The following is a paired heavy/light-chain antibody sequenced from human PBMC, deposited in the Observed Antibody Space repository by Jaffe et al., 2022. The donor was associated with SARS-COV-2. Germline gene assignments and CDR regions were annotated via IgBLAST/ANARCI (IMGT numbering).Light chain of an antibody. J-gene: IGKJ4*01. CDR3: QQYYNIPVT. Sequence: DFVLTQSPDSLTVSPGERATINCKSSQSVLSGSGGRNYIAWYQLKPGQPPRLLFYWASTRQPGVPDRFSGSGSGTDFTLTISSLQAEDVAVYYCQQYYNIPVTFGGGTKVESK. V-gene: IGKV4-1*01. CDR2: WAS. CDR1: QSVLSGSGGRNY.
Heavy chain of an antibody. Sequence: QVQLQESGPRLVKPSETLSLTCTVSGGSISGSYWGWIRQPPGKGLEWIGYIYPTGVTFYNPSLKSRVTISTDTSKDQVSLKLDSVTAADTAVYFCARDLNGITADHWFDPWGPGILVTVSS. CDR1: GGSISGSY. D-gene: IGHD6-13*01. CDR2: IYPTGVT. J-gene: IGHJ5*02. V-gene: IGHV4-59*01. CDR3: ARDLNGITADHWFDP.